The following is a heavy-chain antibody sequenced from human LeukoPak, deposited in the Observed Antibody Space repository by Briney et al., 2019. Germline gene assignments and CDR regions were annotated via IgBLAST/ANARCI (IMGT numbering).Heavy chain of an antibody. Sequence: GGSLRLSCAASGFTFSDYYMSWIRQAAGKGLEGVSYISSSGSTIYYAGSVKGGLAISRENAKNSLYVSMNDLRAGDTDVHFCAREDRRRAPFDYWGQGTLVTVSS. D-gene: IGHD2-15*01. CDR3: AREDRRRAPFDY. CDR2: ISSSGSTI. CDR1: GFTFSDYY. J-gene: IGHJ4*02. V-gene: IGHV3-11*04.